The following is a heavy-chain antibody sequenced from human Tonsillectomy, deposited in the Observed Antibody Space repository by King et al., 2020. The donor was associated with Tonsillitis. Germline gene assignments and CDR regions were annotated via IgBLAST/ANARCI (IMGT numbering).Heavy chain of an antibody. J-gene: IGHJ3*01. Sequence: VQLVESGGDLVQPGGSLRISCVASGFSFSSYWMHWVRQSPGKGLVWVSRINPNGRDTTYADSVNGRFTVSRDNAKNTLYLQINGRTVEDTAVYYCVKDQVTAWGQGTMVTVSS. CDR3: VKDQVTA. V-gene: IGHV3-74*01. CDR1: GFSFSSYW. D-gene: IGHD4-23*01. CDR2: INPNGRDT.